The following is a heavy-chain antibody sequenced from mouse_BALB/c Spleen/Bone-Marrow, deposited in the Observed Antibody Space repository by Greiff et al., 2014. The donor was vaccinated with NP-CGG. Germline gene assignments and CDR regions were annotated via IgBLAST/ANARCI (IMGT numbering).Heavy chain of an antibody. J-gene: IGHJ4*01. Sequence: EVQLQQSGAELVRPGALVKLSCKASGFNIKDYYMHWVKQRPEQGLEWIGWIDPENGNTIYDPKFQGKASITADTPSNTAYLQLSSLTSEDTAVYYCARGREAMDYWGQGTSVTVSS. CDR3: ARGREAMDY. CDR1: GFNIKDYY. CDR2: IDPENGNT. V-gene: IGHV14-1*02.